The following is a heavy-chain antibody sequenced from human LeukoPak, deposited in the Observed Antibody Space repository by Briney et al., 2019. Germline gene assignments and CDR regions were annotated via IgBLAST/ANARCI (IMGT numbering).Heavy chain of an antibody. D-gene: IGHD4-17*01. CDR3: AGAAPRSKGKTTNQRNWFDP. Sequence: PETPSLACALDGGSFSGYYWSWIRHPPGEGLEWIGEIKHIGSTNFIPSLKSRVTISVDTSKDQFSLKLSSVTAADTAVYYCAGAAPRSKGKTTNQRNWFDPWGQGTLVIVSA. CDR2: IKHIGST. CDR1: GGSFSGYY. V-gene: IGHV4-34*01. J-gene: IGHJ5*02.